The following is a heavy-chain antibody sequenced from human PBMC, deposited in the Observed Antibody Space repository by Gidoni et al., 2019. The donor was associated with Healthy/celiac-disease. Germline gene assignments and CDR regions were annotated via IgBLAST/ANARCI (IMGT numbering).Heavy chain of an antibody. CDR3: ARQYYYGSGSSPYYYYGMDV. Sequence: EVQLVQSGAEVKKPGESLKISCQGSGYSFTSYWIGWVRQMPGKGLEWMGIIYPGDSDTRYSPSFQGQVTISADKSISTAYLQWSSLKASDTAMYYCARQYYYGSGSSPYYYYGMDVWGQGTTVTVSS. J-gene: IGHJ6*02. V-gene: IGHV5-51*01. CDR1: GYSFTSYW. D-gene: IGHD3-10*01. CDR2: IYPGDSDT.